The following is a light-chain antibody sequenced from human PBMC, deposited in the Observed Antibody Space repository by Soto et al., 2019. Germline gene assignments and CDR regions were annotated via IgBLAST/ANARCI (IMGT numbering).Light chain of an antibody. J-gene: IGLJ1*01. CDR3: CSYAGSYTFV. Sequence: QSALTQPRSVSGSPGQTVTLSCTGTSSDVGGYNYVSWYQQHPGKAPKLMIYDVITRPSGVPDRFSGSKSGNTASLTISGLQAEDEADYYCCSYAGSYTFVFATGTKRTVL. CDR2: DVI. V-gene: IGLV2-11*01. CDR1: SSDVGGYNY.